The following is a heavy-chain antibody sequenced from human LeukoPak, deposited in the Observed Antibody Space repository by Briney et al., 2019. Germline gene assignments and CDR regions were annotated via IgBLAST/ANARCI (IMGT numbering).Heavy chain of an antibody. Sequence: PGGSLRLSCAASGFTISTYWMSWVRQAPGKGLEWVANIKQDETEKFSVDSVKGRFTISRDNAKNSLYLQMNSPRAEDTAVYYCARSKSWYDAFDIWGQGTKVTVSA. V-gene: IGHV3-7*04. CDR3: ARSKSWYDAFDI. D-gene: IGHD2-15*01. CDR2: IKQDETEK. CDR1: GFTISTYW. J-gene: IGHJ3*02.